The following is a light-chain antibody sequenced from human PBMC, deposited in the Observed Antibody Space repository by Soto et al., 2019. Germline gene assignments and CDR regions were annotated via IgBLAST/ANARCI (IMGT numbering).Light chain of an antibody. V-gene: IGKV3-20*01. Sequence: EIVLTQSPGTLSLSPGERATLSCKASQSVSSSYLAWYQQKPGQAPRLLTYGTSSRTTGIQDRFSGSGSGTDFFLSISRLEPEDFAVYYCQQYGSSPFGGGTKVDIK. J-gene: IGKJ4*01. CDR3: QQYGSSP. CDR2: GTS. CDR1: QSVSSSY.